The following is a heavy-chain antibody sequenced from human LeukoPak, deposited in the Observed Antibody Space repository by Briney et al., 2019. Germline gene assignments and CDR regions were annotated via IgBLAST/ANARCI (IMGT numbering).Heavy chain of an antibody. CDR1: GGSFSGYY. Sequence: SETLSLTCAVYGGSFSGYYWSWIRQPPGKGLEWIGEINHSGSTNYNPSLKSRVTISVDTSKNQFSLKLSSVTAADTAVYYCARDTSGYRSWGQGTLVTVSS. CDR2: INHSGST. D-gene: IGHD3-22*01. V-gene: IGHV4-34*01. CDR3: ARDTSGYRS. J-gene: IGHJ5*02.